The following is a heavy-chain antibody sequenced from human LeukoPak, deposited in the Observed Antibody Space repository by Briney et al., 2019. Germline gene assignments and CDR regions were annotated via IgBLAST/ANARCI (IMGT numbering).Heavy chain of an antibody. D-gene: IGHD3-10*01. V-gene: IGHV4-59*01. J-gene: IGHJ5*02. CDR2: IHYTGST. Sequence: PSETLSLTCTVSGGSINSYYWSWIRQPPGKGLESIGYIHYTGSTNYNPSLKSRVTISVDTSKNQFSLKLSSVTAADTAVYYCAGGGYYGSGNDFRFDPWGQGTLVTVSS. CDR1: GGSINSYY. CDR3: AGGGYYGSGNDFRFDP.